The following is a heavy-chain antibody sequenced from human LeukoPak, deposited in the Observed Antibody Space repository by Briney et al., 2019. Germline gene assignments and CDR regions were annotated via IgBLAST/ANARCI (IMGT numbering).Heavy chain of an antibody. CDR3: ARGDYGDIDY. D-gene: IGHD4-17*01. CDR2: IYYSGST. Sequence: SETLSLTCTVSGGSISSSSYYWGWICQPPGRGLEWIGSIYYSGSTYYNPSLKSRVTISVDTFKNQFSLKLSSVTAADTAVYYCARGDYGDIDYWGQGTLVTVSS. CDR1: GGSISSSSYY. V-gene: IGHV4-39*07. J-gene: IGHJ4*02.